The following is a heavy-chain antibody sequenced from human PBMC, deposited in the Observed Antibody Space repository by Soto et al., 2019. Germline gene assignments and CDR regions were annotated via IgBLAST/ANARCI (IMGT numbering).Heavy chain of an antibody. CDR1: GYTFTGYY. CDR2: INPNSGGT. V-gene: IGHV1-2*04. D-gene: IGHD1-20*01. Sequence: ASVKVSCKASGYTFTGYYMHWVRQAPGQGLEWMGWINPNSGGTNYAQKFQGWVTMTRDTSISTAYMELSRLRSDDTAVYYCARGITGKGLGLYYYYYMDVWGKGTTVTVSS. J-gene: IGHJ6*03. CDR3: ARGITGKGLGLYYYYYMDV.